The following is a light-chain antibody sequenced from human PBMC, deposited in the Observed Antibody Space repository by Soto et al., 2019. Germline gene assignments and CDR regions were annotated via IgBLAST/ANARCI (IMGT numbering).Light chain of an antibody. J-gene: IGKJ5*01. CDR3: MQALQTPIT. CDR2: LGS. CDR1: QSLLYSSGNNY. V-gene: IGKV2-28*01. Sequence: DIVMTQSPLSLPVTPGEPASISCRSSQSLLYSSGNNYLDWYLQKPGQSPQLLIYLGSNRASGVPDRFSGSGSGRDFTLKISRVEAEDVGFYYCMQALQTPITFGQGTRLEIK.